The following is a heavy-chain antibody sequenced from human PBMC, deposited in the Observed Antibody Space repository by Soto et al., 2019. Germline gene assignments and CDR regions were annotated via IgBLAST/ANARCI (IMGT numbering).Heavy chain of an antibody. D-gene: IGHD4-17*01. V-gene: IGHV1-69*12. CDR1: GGTFSSYA. Sequence: QVQLVQSGAEVKKPGSSVKVSCKASGGTFSSYAISWVRQAPGQGLEWMGGIIPIFGTADYAQKFQGRVTITADESTSTAYMELSSLISEDTAVYYCASPPTTGNYYYYGMDVWGQGTTVTVSS. CDR3: ASPPTTGNYYYYGMDV. CDR2: IIPIFGTA. J-gene: IGHJ6*02.